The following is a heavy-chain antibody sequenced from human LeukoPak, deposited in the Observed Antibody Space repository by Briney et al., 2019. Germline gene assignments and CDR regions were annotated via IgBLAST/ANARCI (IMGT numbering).Heavy chain of an antibody. Sequence: PGGSLRLSCAASGLTFSSYWMHWGRQAPGKGLVWVSRINSDGSSTSYADSVKGRFTISRDNAKNTLYLQMNSLRAEDTAVYYCARGRRGSYYYYYGMDVWGKGTTVTVSS. J-gene: IGHJ6*04. CDR1: GLTFSSYW. CDR2: INSDGSST. D-gene: IGHD3-16*01. CDR3: ARGRRGSYYYYYGMDV. V-gene: IGHV3-74*01.